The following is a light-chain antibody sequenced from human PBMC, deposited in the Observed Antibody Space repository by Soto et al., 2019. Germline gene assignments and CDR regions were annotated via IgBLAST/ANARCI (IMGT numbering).Light chain of an antibody. CDR3: QQGHNWPLT. Sequence: EIVMTQSPATLSVSPGERATLSCRASQSISSELAWYQQKPGQPPRLLIYGVSTRATGVPARFTGSGSGSDFTLTISGLQSEDFAVYYCQQGHNWPLTFGQGTRLEI. V-gene: IGKV3-15*01. CDR2: GVS. J-gene: IGKJ2*01. CDR1: QSISSE.